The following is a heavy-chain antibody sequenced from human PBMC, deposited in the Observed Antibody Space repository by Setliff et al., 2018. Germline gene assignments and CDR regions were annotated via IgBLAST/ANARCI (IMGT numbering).Heavy chain of an antibody. CDR3: AKDQGTGYCSGGSCYLFEH. V-gene: IGHV3-30*02. J-gene: IGHJ4*02. CDR2: IQYDGGNE. Sequence: GGSLRLSCVASGFIFSSYGMHWVRQAPGKGLEWVAYIQYDGGNEFYADSVRGRFTISRDNSKNMLYLQMDSLRVEDTAVYYCAKDQGTGYCSGGSCYLFEHWGQGVQVTVSS. CDR1: GFIFSSYG. D-gene: IGHD2-15*01.